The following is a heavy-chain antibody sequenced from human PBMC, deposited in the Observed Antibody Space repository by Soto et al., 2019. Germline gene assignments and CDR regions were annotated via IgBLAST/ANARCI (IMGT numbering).Heavy chain of an antibody. CDR2: ISGSGGST. V-gene: IGHV3-23*01. J-gene: IGHJ5*02. D-gene: IGHD6-25*01. Sequence: PGGSLRLSCAASGFTFSSYAMTWVRQAPGKGLEWVSIISGSGGSTYYADSVKGRFTISRDNSKNTLYLQMNSLRAEDTAVYYCARAASPKVGFDPWGQGTLVTVSS. CDR1: GFTFSSYA. CDR3: ARAASPKVGFDP.